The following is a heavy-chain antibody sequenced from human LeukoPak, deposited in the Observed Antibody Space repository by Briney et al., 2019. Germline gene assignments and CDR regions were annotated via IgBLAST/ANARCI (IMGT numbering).Heavy chain of an antibody. V-gene: IGHV4-59*08. CDR1: GGSISSYY. Sequence: SETLSLTCTVSGGSISSYYWSWIRQPPGKGLEWIGYIYYSGSTNYNPSLKSRVTISVDTSKNQFSLKLSSVTAADTAVYYCARNERLDRDYYYGMDVWGQGAMVTVSS. D-gene: IGHD1-1*01. J-gene: IGHJ6*02. CDR2: IYYSGST. CDR3: ARNERLDRDYYYGMDV.